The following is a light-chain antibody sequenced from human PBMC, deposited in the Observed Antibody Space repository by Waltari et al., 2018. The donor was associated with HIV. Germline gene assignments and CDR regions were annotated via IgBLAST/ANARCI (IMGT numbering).Light chain of an antibody. CDR1: ALPKQY. CDR3: QSADSSGTYE. CDR2: KDS. Sequence: SYELTQPPSVSVSPGQTARTPCSGDALPKQYAYWYQQKPGQAPVLVIYKDSERPSGIPERFSSSSSGTTVTLTISGVQAEDEADYYCQSADSSGTYEFGGGTKLTVL. J-gene: IGLJ3*02. V-gene: IGLV3-25*03.